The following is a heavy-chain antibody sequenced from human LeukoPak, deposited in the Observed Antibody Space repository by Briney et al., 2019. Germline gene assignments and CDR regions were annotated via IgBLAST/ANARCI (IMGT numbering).Heavy chain of an antibody. V-gene: IGHV4-4*07. CDR3: ARGTRYCTNGVCYHLPFDY. D-gene: IGHD2-8*01. CDR2: IYTSGST. J-gene: IGHJ4*02. CDR1: GGTISSYY. Sequence: PSETLSLTCTVSGGTISSYYWSWIRQPAGKGLEWIGRIYTSGSTNYNASLKSRVTMSVDTSKNQFSLKMSSVSAADTAVYYCARGTRYCTNGVCYHLPFDYWGQGTLVTVSS.